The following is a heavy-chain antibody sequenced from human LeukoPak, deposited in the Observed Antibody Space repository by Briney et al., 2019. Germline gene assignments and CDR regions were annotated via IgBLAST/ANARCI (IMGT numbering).Heavy chain of an antibody. J-gene: IGHJ4*02. D-gene: IGHD6-13*01. CDR3: ATLRPRQQLVVDH. V-gene: IGHV3-48*03. CDR1: EFTFSSYE. CDR2: ITSSGSTM. Sequence: GGSLRLSRAASEFTFSSYEMHWVRQAPGKGLEWVSYITSSGSTMYYADSVKGRFTISRDNAKNSLYLQMSSLRAEDTAVYYCATLRPRQQLVVDHWGQGTLVTVSS.